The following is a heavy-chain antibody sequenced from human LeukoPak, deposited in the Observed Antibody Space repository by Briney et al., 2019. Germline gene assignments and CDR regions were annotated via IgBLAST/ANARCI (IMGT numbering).Heavy chain of an antibody. CDR2: MNPNSGNT. Sequence: ASVKVSCKASGYTFTSYDINWVRQATGQGLEWMGWMNPNSGNTGHAQKFQGRVTMTRNTSISTAYMELSSLRSEDTAVYYCARFYGSGSYYKLDAFDIWGQGTMVTVSS. CDR3: ARFYGSGSYYKLDAFDI. J-gene: IGHJ3*02. CDR1: GYTFTSYD. V-gene: IGHV1-8*01. D-gene: IGHD3-10*01.